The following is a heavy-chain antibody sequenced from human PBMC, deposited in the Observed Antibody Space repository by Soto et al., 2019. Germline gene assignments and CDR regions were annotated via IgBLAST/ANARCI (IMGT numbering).Heavy chain of an antibody. D-gene: IGHD4-17*01. V-gene: IGHV3-53*01. CDR3: ATWRLREHAYDI. J-gene: IGHJ3*02. CDR2: VYDTDGI. Sequence: DVQLVESGGGLIQPGGSLRLSCEASGLTVTGKKYVAWVRQAPGKGLEWVSGVYDTDGIYYAASVKGRFTSSRDNSTTIVYLEMNRLTPDDTAVYYCATWRLREHAYDIWGLGTPVTVSS. CDR1: GLTVTGKKY.